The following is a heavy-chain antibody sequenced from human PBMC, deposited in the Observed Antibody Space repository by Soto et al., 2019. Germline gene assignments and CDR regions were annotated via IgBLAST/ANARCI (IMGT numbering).Heavy chain of an antibody. CDR3: AKDSRLPGFGLLIHAFDI. CDR2: ISSSLGSA. D-gene: IGHD3-3*01. J-gene: IGHJ3*02. CDR1: GFTFNDYA. Sequence: EMQLLESGGDLGQPGGSLRLSCAVSGFTFNDYAMSWVRQAPGKGLEWVSTISSSLGSAYYAASVEGRFTISGDNSNNTLYLQMNSLRVEDTATYYCAKDSRLPGFGLLIHAFDIWGHGTMVTVSS. V-gene: IGHV3-23*01.